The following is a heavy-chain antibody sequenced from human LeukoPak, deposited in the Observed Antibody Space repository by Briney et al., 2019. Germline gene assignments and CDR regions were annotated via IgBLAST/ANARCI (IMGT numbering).Heavy chain of an antibody. CDR1: GLTFSGFW. CDR3: ARYGYSLRGFDY. J-gene: IGHJ4*03. D-gene: IGHD5-24*01. Sequence: WGSLTLSCGVSGLTFSGFWMSWVRQAPGEGLEWVASTNQDGSEKHYVDSVKGRFTISRDNARNSLYLYMNSLRADDTAVYSCARYGYSLRGFDYWGPGKLVTVSS. CDR2: TNQDGSEK. V-gene: IGHV3-7*05.